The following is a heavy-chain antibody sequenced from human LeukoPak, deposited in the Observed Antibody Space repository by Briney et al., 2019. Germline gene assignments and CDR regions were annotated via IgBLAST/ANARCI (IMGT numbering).Heavy chain of an antibody. CDR3: ARGTIAAAGYYYFGG. V-gene: IGHV3-7*04. D-gene: IGHD6-13*01. CDR1: GFTFSSYW. J-gene: IGHJ4*03. CDR2: IKQDGSEK. Sequence: RGSLRLSCAASGFTFSSYWMSWVRQAPGKGLEWVANIKQDGSEKYYVHSVKGRFTISRDNAKNSLYLQMNSLRAEDTAVYYCARGTIAAAGYYYFGGWGHGIKVT.